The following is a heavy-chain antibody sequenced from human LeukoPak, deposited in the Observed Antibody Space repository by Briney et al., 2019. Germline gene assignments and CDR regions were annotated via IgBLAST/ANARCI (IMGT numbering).Heavy chain of an antibody. J-gene: IGHJ4*02. CDR2: ISSSSSYI. Sequence: NPGGSLRLSCAASGFTFSSYGMHWVRQAPGKGLGWVSSISSSSSYIYYADSVKGRFTISRDNAKNSLYLQMNSLRAEDTAVYYCARDLRDYGDYVGGTFDYWGQGTLVTVSS. CDR1: GFTFSSYG. D-gene: IGHD4-17*01. CDR3: ARDLRDYGDYVGGTFDY. V-gene: IGHV3-21*01.